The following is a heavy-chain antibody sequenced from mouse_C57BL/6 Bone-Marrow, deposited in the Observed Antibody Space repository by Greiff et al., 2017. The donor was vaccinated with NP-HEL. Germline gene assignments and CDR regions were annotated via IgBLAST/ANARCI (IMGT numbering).Heavy chain of an antibody. CDR1: GFTFSSYG. CDR2: ISSGGSYT. Sequence: EVKLVESGGDLVKPGGSLKLSCAASGFTFSSYGMSWVRQTPDKRLEWVATISSGGSYTYYPDSVKGRFTISRDNAKNTLYLQMSSLKSEDTAMYYCARHGGGYYYAMDYWGQGTSVTVSP. J-gene: IGHJ4*01. D-gene: IGHD2-2*01. V-gene: IGHV5-6*01. CDR3: ARHGGGYYYAMDY.